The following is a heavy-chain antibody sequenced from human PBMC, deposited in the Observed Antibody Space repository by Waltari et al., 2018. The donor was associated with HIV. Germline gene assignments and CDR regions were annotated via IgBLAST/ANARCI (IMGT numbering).Heavy chain of an antibody. D-gene: IGHD2-15*01. CDR1: GGSISSGSYY. J-gene: IGHJ4*02. Sequence: QVQLQESGPGLVKPSQTLSLTCTVSGGSISSGSYYWSWIRQPAGKGLEWIGRIYTSGSTNYHPALESRVTISVDTSKSQFSLKLSSVTAADTAVYYCARTAVVTARYYFDYWGQGTLVTVSS. V-gene: IGHV4-61*02. CDR2: IYTSGST. CDR3: ARTAVVTARYYFDY.